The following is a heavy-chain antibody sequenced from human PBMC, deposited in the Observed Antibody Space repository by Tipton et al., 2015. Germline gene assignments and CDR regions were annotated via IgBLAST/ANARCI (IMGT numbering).Heavy chain of an antibody. J-gene: IGHJ4*02. CDR1: GGSISRYY. D-gene: IGHD6-13*01. CDR2: INASGSS. V-gene: IGHV4-59*01. Sequence: TLSLTCTVSGGSISRYYWGWIRQSPRKGLECLGYINASGSSVYNPSLRSRLAMSMEAPEKQFSLKLSSVTAEDTAVYFCAKLVGAGQATAALFVYWGQGTVVTVSS. CDR3: AKLVGAGQATAALFVY.